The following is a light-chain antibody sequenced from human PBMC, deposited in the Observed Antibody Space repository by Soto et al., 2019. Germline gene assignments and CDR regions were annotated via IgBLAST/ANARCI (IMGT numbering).Light chain of an antibody. CDR1: RNDIGGYDY. CDR2: GVT. Sequence: QSALTQPASVSGSPGQSITISCTGTRNDIGGYDYVSWYQQHPGKGPRLIIYGVTNRPSGVSSRFSGSKSGNTASLTIFGLQADDEADYICSSFAPTSTPVIFGGGTQLTVL. CDR3: SSFAPTSTPVI. V-gene: IGLV2-14*03. J-gene: IGLJ2*01.